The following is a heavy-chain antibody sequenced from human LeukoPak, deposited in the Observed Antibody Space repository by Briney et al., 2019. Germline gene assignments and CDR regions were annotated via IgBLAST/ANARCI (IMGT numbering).Heavy chain of an antibody. Sequence: PGGSLRLSCAASGFTFSSYGMSWVRQAPGKGLEWVSAISGSGGSTYYADSVKGRFTISRDNAKNSLYLQMNSLRAEDTAVYYCRGDGGDYFDYWGQGTLVTVSS. CDR1: GFTFSSYG. J-gene: IGHJ4*02. V-gene: IGHV3-23*01. CDR3: RGDGGDYFDY. D-gene: IGHD3-16*01. CDR2: ISGSGGST.